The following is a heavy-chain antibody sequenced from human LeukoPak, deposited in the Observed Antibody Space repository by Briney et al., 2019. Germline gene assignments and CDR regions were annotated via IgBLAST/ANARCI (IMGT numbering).Heavy chain of an antibody. V-gene: IGHV1-69*13. J-gene: IGHJ3*02. CDR1: GYTFTSYD. Sequence: ASVKVSCKASGYTFTSYDINWVRQAPGQGLEWMGGIIPIFGTANYAQKFQGRVTITADESTSTAYMELSSLRSEDTAVYYCARVLPHDAFDIWGQGTMVTVSS. CDR2: IIPIFGTA. CDR3: ARVLPHDAFDI.